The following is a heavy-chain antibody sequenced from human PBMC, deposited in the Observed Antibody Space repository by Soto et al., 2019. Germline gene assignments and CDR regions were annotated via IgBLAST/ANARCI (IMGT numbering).Heavy chain of an antibody. V-gene: IGHV3-23*01. D-gene: IGHD1-1*01. CDR1: GFPFSSYS. CDR3: AKCRTGPGAYFDY. CDR2: INNGDGAT. J-gene: IGHJ4*02. Sequence: GGSLRLSCAASGFPFSSYSLTWVRQAPGKGLEWISGINNGDGATCYADSVKGRFTISRDNSKNILYLQMNSLRAEDTAVYYCAKCRTGPGAYFDYWGQGALVTVPS.